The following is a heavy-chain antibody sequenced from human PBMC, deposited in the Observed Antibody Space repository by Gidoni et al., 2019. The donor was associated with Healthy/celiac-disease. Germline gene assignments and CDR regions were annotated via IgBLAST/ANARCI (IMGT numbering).Heavy chain of an antibody. CDR1: GGSTSSGDYY. CDR2: IYYSGST. D-gene: IGHD3-10*01. Sequence: QVQLQESGPGLVKPSQTLSLTCTVSGGSTSSGDYYWSWIRQPPGKGLEWIGYIYYSGSTYYNPSLKSRVTISVDTSKNQFSLKLSSVTAADTAVYYCARSITMVRGVTNSPEMTDYWGQGTLVTVSS. J-gene: IGHJ4*02. V-gene: IGHV4-30-4*01. CDR3: ARSITMVRGVTNSPEMTDY.